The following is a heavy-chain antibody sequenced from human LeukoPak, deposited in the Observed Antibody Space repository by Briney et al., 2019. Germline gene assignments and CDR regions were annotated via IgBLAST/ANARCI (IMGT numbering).Heavy chain of an antibody. Sequence: GESLKISCKGSGYSFSTYWIGWVRQMPGKGLEWMGIIYPGDADTRYSPSFQGQVSISADKFISTAYLQWNSLKASDTAVYYCARTRGGDSFDYWGQGTLVAVSS. CDR1: GYSFSTYW. CDR3: ARTRGGDSFDY. V-gene: IGHV5-51*01. J-gene: IGHJ4*02. D-gene: IGHD2-21*02. CDR2: IYPGDADT.